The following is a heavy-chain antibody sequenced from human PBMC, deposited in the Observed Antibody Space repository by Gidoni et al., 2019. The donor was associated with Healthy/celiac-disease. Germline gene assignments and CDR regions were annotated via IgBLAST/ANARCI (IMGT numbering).Heavy chain of an antibody. Sequence: QVQLVQSGAEVKKPGASVKVSCKASGYTFTSYGISWVRQAPGKGIEWMGWISGYNGNPNHSPNLQGRVTMTTDTSTSTAYMELRSLRSDDTAVYYCAREGWSGTYDYWGQGTLVTVSS. V-gene: IGHV1-18*01. CDR1: GYTFTSYG. D-gene: IGHD6-19*01. CDR3: AREGWSGTYDY. CDR2: ISGYNGNP. J-gene: IGHJ4*02.